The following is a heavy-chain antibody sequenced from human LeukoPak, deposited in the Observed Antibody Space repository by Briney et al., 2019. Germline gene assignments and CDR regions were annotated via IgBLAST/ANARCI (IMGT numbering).Heavy chain of an antibody. CDR3: ARDRVWGVSAASDY. CDR2: ISTYNGNT. D-gene: IGHD2-2*01. CDR1: GGTFSSYS. J-gene: IGHJ4*02. V-gene: IGHV1-18*01. Sequence: PEASVKVSCKASGGTFSSYSISWVRQAPGQGLEWMGWISTYNGNTNYAQKLQGRVTMTTDTSTSTAYMELRSLRSDDTALYYCARDRVWGVSAASDYWGQGTLVTVSS.